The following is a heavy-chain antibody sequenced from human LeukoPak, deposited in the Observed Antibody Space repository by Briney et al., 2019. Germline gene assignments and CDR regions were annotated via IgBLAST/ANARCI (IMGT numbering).Heavy chain of an antibody. Sequence: GGSLRLSCAASGFTFSSYWMHWVRQAPGKGLVWVSRIKSDGSYADSVKGRFTISGDNAKNTLYLQMNSLRAEDTAVYYCARARGIAAAELDYWGQGTLVTVSS. J-gene: IGHJ4*02. CDR2: IKSDG. CDR3: ARARGIAAAELDY. D-gene: IGHD6-13*01. CDR1: GFTFSSYW. V-gene: IGHV3-74*01.